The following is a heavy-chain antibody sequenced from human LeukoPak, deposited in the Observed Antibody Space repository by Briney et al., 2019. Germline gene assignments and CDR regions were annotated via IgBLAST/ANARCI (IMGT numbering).Heavy chain of an antibody. CDR1: GGTFSSYA. Sequence: SVKVSCKASGGTFSSYAISWVRQAPGQGLEWMGRIIPIFGTANYARKFQGRVTITTDESTSTAYMELSSLRSEDTAVYYCARDFNGFGEFDYWGQGTLVTVSP. CDR2: IIPIFGTA. V-gene: IGHV1-69*05. CDR3: ARDFNGFGEFDY. J-gene: IGHJ4*02. D-gene: IGHD3-10*01.